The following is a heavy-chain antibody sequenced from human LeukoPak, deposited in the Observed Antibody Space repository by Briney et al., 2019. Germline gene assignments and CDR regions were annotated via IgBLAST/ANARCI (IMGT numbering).Heavy chain of an antibody. CDR1: GGTFSSYA. Sequence: SVKVSCKASGGTFSSYAISWVRQAPGQGLEWMGRIIPILGIANYAQKFQGRVTITADKSTSTAYMELSSLRSEDTAVYYCARAGYSYGPSGGRAFDYWGQGTLVTVSS. CDR2: IIPILGIA. CDR3: ARAGYSYGPSGGRAFDY. D-gene: IGHD5-18*01. V-gene: IGHV1-69*04. J-gene: IGHJ4*02.